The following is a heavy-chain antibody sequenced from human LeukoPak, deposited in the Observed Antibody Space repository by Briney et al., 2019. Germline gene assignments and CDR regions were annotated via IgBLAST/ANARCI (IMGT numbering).Heavy chain of an antibody. CDR3: ARRYNWKAFDL. Sequence: PGGSPRLSCAASGFTFSADAMNWVRQAPGKGLEWVSTINYNGGSTYYADSVEGRFTISRDNSKNTLYLQMNSLRAEDTAIYYCARRYNWKAFDLWGRGTLVTVSS. J-gene: IGHJ2*01. V-gene: IGHV3-23*01. CDR2: INYNGGST. D-gene: IGHD1-20*01. CDR1: GFTFSADA.